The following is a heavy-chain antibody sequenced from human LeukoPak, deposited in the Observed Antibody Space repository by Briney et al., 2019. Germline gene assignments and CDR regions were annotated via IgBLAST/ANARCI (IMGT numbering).Heavy chain of an antibody. CDR3: ARDSIAVAGFDY. CDR1: GFTFSSYA. V-gene: IGHV3-30-3*01. CDR2: ISYDGSNK. J-gene: IGHJ4*02. D-gene: IGHD6-19*01. Sequence: GGSLRLSCAASGFTFSSYAMHWVRQAPGKGLEWVAVISYDGSNKYYADSVKGRFTISRDNSKNTLYLRMNSLRAEDTAVYYCARDSIAVAGFDYWGQGTLVTVSS.